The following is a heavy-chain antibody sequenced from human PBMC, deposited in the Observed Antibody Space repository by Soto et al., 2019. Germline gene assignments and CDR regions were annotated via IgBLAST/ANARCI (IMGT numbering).Heavy chain of an antibody. CDR2: INPHCGGT. V-gene: IGHV1-2*02. J-gene: IGHJ6*02. CDR1: GYTFTGYY. D-gene: IGHD2-21*02. Sequence: ASVKVSCKASGYTFTGYYMHCVRQAPGQGLEGMGGINPHCGGTNNAQKFQGGGTMTRDTSISTAYMELSRLRSDDTAVYYCARDLDAYCGSDCYADYGMDVWGQGTTVTVSS. CDR3: ARDLDAYCGSDCYADYGMDV.